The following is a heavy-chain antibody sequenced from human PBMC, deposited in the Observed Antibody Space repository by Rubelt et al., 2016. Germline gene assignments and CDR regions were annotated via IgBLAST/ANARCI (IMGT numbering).Heavy chain of an antibody. Sequence: QVQLQESGPGLVKPSETLSLTCTVSGGSISSYYWSWIRQPPGTGLEWIGYIYYSGSTNYNPSLKGRVTISVDTSKNQFSLKRGSVTAADTAVYYCARGDPDRGSRTVTLDYWGQGTLVTVSS. V-gene: IGHV4-59*01. CDR3: ARGDPDRGSRTVTLDY. D-gene: IGHD4-17*01. J-gene: IGHJ4*02. CDR1: GGSISSYY. CDR2: IYYSGST.